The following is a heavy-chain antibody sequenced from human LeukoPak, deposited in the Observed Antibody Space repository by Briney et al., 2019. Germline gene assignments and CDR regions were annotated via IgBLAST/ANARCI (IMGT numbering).Heavy chain of an antibody. V-gene: IGHV4-61*02. D-gene: IGHD4-11*01. CDR3: AREDYSYPTSGPFDP. Sequence: SETLSLTCTVSGGSISSGSYYWSWIRQPAGKGLEWIGRIYTSGSTNYNPSLKSRVSISVDTSKNQFSLKLSSVTAADTAVYYCAREDYSYPTSGPFDPWGQGTLVTVSS. CDR1: GGSISSGSYY. J-gene: IGHJ5*02. CDR2: IYTSGST.